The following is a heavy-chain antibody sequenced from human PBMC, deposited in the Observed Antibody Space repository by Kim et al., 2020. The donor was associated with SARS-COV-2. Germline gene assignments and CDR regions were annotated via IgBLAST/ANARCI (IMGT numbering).Heavy chain of an antibody. CDR1: GYTFTSYG. J-gene: IGHJ4*02. Sequence: ASVKVSCKASGYTFTSYGISWVRQAPGQGLEWMGWISAYNGNTNYAQKLQGRVTMTTDTSTSTAYMELRSLRSDDTAVYYCARGGAYCSGGSCYLIRVDYWGQGTLVTVSS. V-gene: IGHV1-18*04. CDR2: ISAYNGNT. D-gene: IGHD2-15*01. CDR3: ARGGAYCSGGSCYLIRVDY.